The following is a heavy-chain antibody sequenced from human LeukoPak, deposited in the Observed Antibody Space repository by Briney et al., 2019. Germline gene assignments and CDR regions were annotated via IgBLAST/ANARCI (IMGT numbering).Heavy chain of an antibody. Sequence: PGGSLRLSCAASGFTFSSHGMHWVRQAPGKGREWVAVIWYDGSKKYHADSVKGRCTISRDNSKNTLYLQMNSLRAEDTAVYYWARDLLGYSYDAYYFDFWGQGTLVTVSS. J-gene: IGHJ4*02. CDR2: IWYDGSKK. CDR1: GFTFSSHG. D-gene: IGHD5-18*01. V-gene: IGHV3-33*01. CDR3: ARDLLGYSYDAYYFDF.